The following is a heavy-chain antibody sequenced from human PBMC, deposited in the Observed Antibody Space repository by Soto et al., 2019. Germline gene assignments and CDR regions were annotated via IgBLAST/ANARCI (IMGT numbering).Heavy chain of an antibody. CDR3: AKDFYDFWSGPYYYYGMDV. CDR2: ISYDGSNK. CDR1: GFTFSSYG. J-gene: IGHJ6*02. D-gene: IGHD3-3*01. Sequence: SLRLSCAASGFTFSSYGMHWVRQAPGKGLEWVAVISYDGSNKYYADSVKGRFTISRDNSKNTLYLQMNSLRAEDTAVYYCAKDFYDFWSGPYYYYGMDVWGQGTTVTVSS. V-gene: IGHV3-30*18.